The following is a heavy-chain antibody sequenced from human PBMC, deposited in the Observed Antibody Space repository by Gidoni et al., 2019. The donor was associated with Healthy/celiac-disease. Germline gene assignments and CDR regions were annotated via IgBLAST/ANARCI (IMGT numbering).Heavy chain of an antibody. D-gene: IGHD3-22*01. J-gene: IGHJ4*02. Sequence: QVQLQESGPGLVKPSQTLSLPCTVSGGSISSGGYYWSWIRQHPGKGLEWIGYIYYSGSTYYNPSLKSRVTISVDPSKNQFSLKLSSVTAADTAVYYCARVPPPRTMIVVGHFDYWGQGTLVTVSS. CDR3: ARVPPPRTMIVVGHFDY. CDR2: IYYSGST. CDR1: GGSISSGGYY. V-gene: IGHV4-31*03.